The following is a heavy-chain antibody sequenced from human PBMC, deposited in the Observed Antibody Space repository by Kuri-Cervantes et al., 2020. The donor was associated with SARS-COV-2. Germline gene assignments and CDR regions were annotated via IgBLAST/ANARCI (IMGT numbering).Heavy chain of an antibody. D-gene: IGHD6-13*01. V-gene: IGHV3-30*19. CDR2: ISYDGNNQ. CDR3: ARAASEGSMSSRKYFQN. CDR1: GFTFSSYG. J-gene: IGHJ1*01. Sequence: GGSLRLSCAASGFTFSSYGMHWVRQAPGKGLEWVAFISYDGNNQYYADSVRGRFSISRDHSMLYLQINSLRAEDTAVYYCARAASEGSMSSRKYFQNRGQGTLVTVSS.